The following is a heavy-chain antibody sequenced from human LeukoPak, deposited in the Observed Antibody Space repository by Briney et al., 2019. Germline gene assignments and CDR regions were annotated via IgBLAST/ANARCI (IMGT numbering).Heavy chain of an antibody. J-gene: IGHJ6*03. Sequence: ASVKVSCKASGYTFTSYDINWVRQATGQGLEWMGWMNPNSGNTGYAQKFQGRVTITRNTSISTAYMELSSLRSEDTAVYYCARAARIGDYYYYYMDVWGKGTTVTFSS. D-gene: IGHD3-3*01. CDR2: MNPNSGNT. V-gene: IGHV1-8*03. CDR1: GYTFTSYD. CDR3: ARAARIGDYYYYYMDV.